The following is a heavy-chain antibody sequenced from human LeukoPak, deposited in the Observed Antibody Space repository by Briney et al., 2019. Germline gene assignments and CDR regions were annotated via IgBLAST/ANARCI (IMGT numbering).Heavy chain of an antibody. CDR2: IYSGGGR. J-gene: IGHJ4*02. CDR1: GFTFSSKD. V-gene: IGHV3-53*01. D-gene: IGHD6-19*01. CDR3: ARDPGSGWGFDY. Sequence: GGSLRLSCAASGFTFSSKDMSWVRQTPGKGLEWVSGIYSGGGRDYTDSVNVRFTLSRDNSKNTLYLQMNSLRAEDTAVYYCARDPGSGWGFDYWGQGTLVTVSS.